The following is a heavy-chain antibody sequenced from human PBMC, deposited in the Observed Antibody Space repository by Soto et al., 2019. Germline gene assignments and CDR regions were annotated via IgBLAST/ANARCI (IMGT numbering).Heavy chain of an antibody. CDR1: GFTFSSYS. V-gene: IGHV3-7*03. CDR3: ARFGFPNGMDA. Sequence: PGGSLRLSCAASGFTFSSYSIYWVRQAPGKGLEWVANINQDGSRKYYADSVKGRVTISRDNARNSMSLQMNSLGVEDTAVYYCARFGFPNGMDAWGQGTTVTVSS. D-gene: IGHD3-10*01. CDR2: INQDGSRK. J-gene: IGHJ6*02.